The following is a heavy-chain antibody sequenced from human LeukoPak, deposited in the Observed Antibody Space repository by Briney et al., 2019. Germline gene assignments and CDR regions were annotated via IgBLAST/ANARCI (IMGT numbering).Heavy chain of an antibody. Sequence: ASVKVSCKASGYTFTGYYMHWVRQAPGQGLEWMGWINPNSGGTNYAQKFQGRVTMTRDTSISTAYMELSRLRSDDTAVYYCARDKYDFWSGYFYGMDVWGQGTTVTVSS. J-gene: IGHJ6*02. CDR3: ARDKYDFWSGYFYGMDV. CDR2: INPNSGGT. CDR1: GYTFTGYY. D-gene: IGHD3-3*01. V-gene: IGHV1-2*02.